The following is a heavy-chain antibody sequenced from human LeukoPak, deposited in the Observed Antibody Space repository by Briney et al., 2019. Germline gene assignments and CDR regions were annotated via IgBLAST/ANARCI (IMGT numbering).Heavy chain of an antibody. J-gene: IGHJ4*02. CDR1: GGSISNYY. Sequence: SETLSLTCTVSGGSISNYYWSWIRQPPGKGLEWIGYIYYSGSTNYNPSLKSRITISLDTSKNQFSLKLSSVTAADTALYYCARGGSSWDVIDYWGQGTLVTVSS. V-gene: IGHV4-59*08. CDR2: IYYSGST. D-gene: IGHD6-13*01. CDR3: ARGGSSWDVIDY.